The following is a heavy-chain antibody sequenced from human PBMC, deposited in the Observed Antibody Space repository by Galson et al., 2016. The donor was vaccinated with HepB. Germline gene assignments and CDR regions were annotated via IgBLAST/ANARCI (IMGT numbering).Heavy chain of an antibody. J-gene: IGHJ4*02. D-gene: IGHD1-26*01. Sequence: LRLSCAGSGFSISDYWIHWVRQAPGKGLVWVSRINERGSVWGYADSVKGRFTISKDNVKNTVYLTMTSLSAEDTAIYYCAREYKRVGASLNYWGQGTLVTVFS. CDR2: INERGSVW. V-gene: IGHV3-74*01. CDR1: GFSISDYW. CDR3: AREYKRVGASLNY.